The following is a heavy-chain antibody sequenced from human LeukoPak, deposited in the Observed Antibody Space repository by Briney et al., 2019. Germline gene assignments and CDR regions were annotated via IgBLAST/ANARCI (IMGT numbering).Heavy chain of an antibody. CDR3: ARTYYYDSSGYYYFDY. CDR2: IYYSGST. J-gene: IGHJ4*02. D-gene: IGHD3-22*01. CDR1: GGSISGYY. V-gene: IGHV4-59*08. Sequence: SETLSLTCTVSGGSISGYYWSWIRQPPGKGLEWIGYIYYSGSTNYNPSLKSRVTISVDASKNQFSLKLSSVTAADTAVYYCARTYYYDSSGYYYFDYWGQGTLVTVSS.